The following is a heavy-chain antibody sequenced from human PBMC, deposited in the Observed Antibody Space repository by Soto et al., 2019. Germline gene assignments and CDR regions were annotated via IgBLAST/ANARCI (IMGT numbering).Heavy chain of an antibody. CDR3: ARHGGAARPVYYFDY. CDR1: GGSISSSSYY. Sequence: SETLSLTCTVSGGSISSSSYYWGWIRQPPGKGLEWIGSIYYSGSTYYNPSLKSRVTISVDTSKNQFSLKLSSVTAADTAVYYCARHGGAARPVYYFDYWGQGTLVTVSS. D-gene: IGHD6-6*01. V-gene: IGHV4-39*01. CDR2: IYYSGST. J-gene: IGHJ4*02.